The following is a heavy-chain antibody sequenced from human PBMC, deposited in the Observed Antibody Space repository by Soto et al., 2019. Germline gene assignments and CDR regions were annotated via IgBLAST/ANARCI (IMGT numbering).Heavy chain of an antibody. CDR3: ARDLIYAGYYYYMDV. CDR1: GFTFSSYS. Sequence: VQLVESGGGLVQPGGSLRLSCAASGFTFSSYSMNWVRQAPGKGLEWVSSINYKSHIDYADSVKGRFTISRDNAKNSLYLQMNSLRAEDTAVYFCARDLIYAGYYYYMDVWGIGTTVTVSS. V-gene: IGHV3-21*01. D-gene: IGHD2-21*01. J-gene: IGHJ6*03. CDR2: INYKSHI.